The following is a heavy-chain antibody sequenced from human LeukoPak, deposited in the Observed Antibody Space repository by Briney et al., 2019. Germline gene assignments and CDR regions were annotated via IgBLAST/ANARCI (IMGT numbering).Heavy chain of an antibody. Sequence: SETLSLTCTVSGGSISSYYWSWIRQPPGKGLEWIGYIYYSGSTNYNPSLKSRVTISVDTSKNQFSLKLSSVTAADTAVYYCARVGLAYCGGDCHLFDPWGQGTLVTVSS. CDR1: GGSISSYY. CDR2: IYYSGST. V-gene: IGHV4-59*01. D-gene: IGHD2-21*02. CDR3: ARVGLAYCGGDCHLFDP. J-gene: IGHJ5*02.